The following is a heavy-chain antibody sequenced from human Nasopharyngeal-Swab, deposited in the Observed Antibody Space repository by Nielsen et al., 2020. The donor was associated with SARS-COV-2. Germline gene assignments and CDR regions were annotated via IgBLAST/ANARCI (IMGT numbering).Heavy chain of an antibody. V-gene: IGHV3-23*01. CDR3: VWGYYDYVWGSYQDY. CDR2: ISGSGGST. CDR1: GFTFSSYA. D-gene: IGHD3-16*02. Sequence: GESLKISCAASGFTFSSYAMSWVRQAPGKGLEWVSAISGSGGSTYYADSVKGRFTISRDNSKNTLYLQMNSLRAEDTAVYYCVWGYYDYVWGSYQDYWGQGTLVTVSS. J-gene: IGHJ4*02.